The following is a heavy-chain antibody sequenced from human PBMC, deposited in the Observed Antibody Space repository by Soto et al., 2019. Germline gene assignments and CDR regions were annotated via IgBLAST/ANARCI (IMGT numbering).Heavy chain of an antibody. V-gene: IGHV3-30*18. CDR1: GFTFSSYG. D-gene: IGHD6-13*01. J-gene: IGHJ4*02. CDR3: AKVPYSSSWYRFEYFDY. Sequence: QVQLVESGGGVVQPGRSLRLSCAASGFTFSSYGMHWVRQAPGKGLEWVAVISYDGSNKYYADSVKGRFTISRDNSKNTLYLQMNSLRAEDSAVYYCAKVPYSSSWYRFEYFDYWGQGTLVTVSS. CDR2: ISYDGSNK.